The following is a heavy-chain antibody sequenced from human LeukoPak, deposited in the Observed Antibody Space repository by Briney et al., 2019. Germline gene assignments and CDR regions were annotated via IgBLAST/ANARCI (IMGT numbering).Heavy chain of an antibody. CDR2: INPNSGGT. Sequence: ASVKVSCKASGYTFTSYYMHWVRQAPGQGLEWMGRINPNSGGTNYAQKFQGRVTMTRDTSISTAYMELSRLRSDDTAVYYCAREDYGDYGVKYFDYWGQGTLVTVSS. J-gene: IGHJ4*02. D-gene: IGHD4-17*01. V-gene: IGHV1-2*06. CDR1: GYTFTSYY. CDR3: AREDYGDYGVKYFDY.